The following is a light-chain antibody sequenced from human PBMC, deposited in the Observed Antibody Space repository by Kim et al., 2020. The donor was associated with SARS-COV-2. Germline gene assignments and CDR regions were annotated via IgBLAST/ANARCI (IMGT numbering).Light chain of an antibody. V-gene: IGKV3-15*01. Sequence: EIVMTQSPATLSVSPGERATLSCRTSQSIRGNLAWYQQKPGQSPRLLIYGASTRATGVPARFSGSGSGTEFTLTITSLQSEDSALYYCQQYDNWPMSTFGQGTKLEI. CDR2: GAS. CDR1: QSIRGN. J-gene: IGKJ2*01. CDR3: QQYDNWPMST.